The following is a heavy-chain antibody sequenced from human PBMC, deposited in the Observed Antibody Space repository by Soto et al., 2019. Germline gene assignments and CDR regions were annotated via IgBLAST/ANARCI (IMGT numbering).Heavy chain of an antibody. J-gene: IGHJ4*02. CDR2: IIPIFGTA. V-gene: IGHV1-69*13. D-gene: IGHD3-10*01. CDR1: GGTFSSYA. CDR3: ARGYYYGSGSYYPTAPFDY. Sequence: SVKVSCKASGGTFSSYAISWVRQAPGQGLEWMGGIIPIFGTANYAQKFQGRVTITADEPTSTAYMELSSLRSEDTAVYYCARGYYYGSGSYYPTAPFDYWGQGTLVTVSS.